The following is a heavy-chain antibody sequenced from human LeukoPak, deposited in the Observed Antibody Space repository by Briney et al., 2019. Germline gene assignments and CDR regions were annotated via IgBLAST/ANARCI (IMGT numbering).Heavy chain of an antibody. V-gene: IGHV3-64*01. D-gene: IGHD3-3*01. Sequence: GGSLRLSCAASGFTFSGYAMHWVRQAPGKGLEYVSAISSNGGSTYYAKSVKGRFTISRDNSKNTLYLQMGSLRAEDMAVYYCARGYDFWSGYWSHSDYWGQGTLVTVSS. J-gene: IGHJ4*02. CDR1: GFTFSGYA. CDR2: ISSNGGST. CDR3: ARGYDFWSGYWSHSDY.